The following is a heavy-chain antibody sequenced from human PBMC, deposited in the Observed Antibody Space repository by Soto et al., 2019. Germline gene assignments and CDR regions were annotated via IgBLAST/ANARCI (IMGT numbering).Heavy chain of an antibody. Sequence: QVQLVESGGGVVQPGRSLRLSCAASGFTFSSYGMHWVRQAPGKGLEWVAVISYDGRNKYYADSVKGRFTISRDNSKNTLYLQMNSLRAEDTAVYYCAKDPEAYCTNGVCAPGLDYWGQGTLVTVSS. CDR2: ISYDGRNK. J-gene: IGHJ4*02. CDR3: AKDPEAYCTNGVCAPGLDY. D-gene: IGHD2-8*01. V-gene: IGHV3-30*18. CDR1: GFTFSSYG.